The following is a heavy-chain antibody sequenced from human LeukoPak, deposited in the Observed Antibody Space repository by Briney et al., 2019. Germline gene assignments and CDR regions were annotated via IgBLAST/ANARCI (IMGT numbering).Heavy chain of an antibody. Sequence: SETLSLTCTVSGDSFRSSTYYWGWIRQPPGRGLEWIGSLYYSGSTYNNPSLKSRVTISVDTSKNQFPLKLSSVTAADTAVYYCARVSGITMIVVVNSDAFDIWGQGTMVTVSS. CDR1: GDSFRSSTYY. D-gene: IGHD3-22*01. V-gene: IGHV4-39*06. J-gene: IGHJ3*02. CDR3: ARVSGITMIVVVNSDAFDI. CDR2: LYYSGST.